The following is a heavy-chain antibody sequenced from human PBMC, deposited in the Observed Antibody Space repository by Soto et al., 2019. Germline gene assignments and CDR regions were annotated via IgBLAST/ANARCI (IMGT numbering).Heavy chain of an antibody. Sequence: QVQLVQSGAEVKKPGSSVKVSCKASGGTFSSYAISWVRQAPGQGLEWMGGIIPIFGTANYAQKFQGRVTIPADESTSTAYMELSSLRSEDTAVYFCARVGYGGNSGSDYYYYYGMDVWGQGTTVTVSS. J-gene: IGHJ6*02. V-gene: IGHV1-69*12. CDR3: ARVGYGGNSGSDYYYYYGMDV. CDR1: GGTFSSYA. D-gene: IGHD4-17*01. CDR2: IIPIFGTA.